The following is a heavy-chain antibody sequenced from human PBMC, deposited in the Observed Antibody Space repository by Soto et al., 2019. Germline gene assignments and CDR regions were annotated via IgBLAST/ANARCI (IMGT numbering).Heavy chain of an antibody. CDR1: GGSISSSSYY. CDR3: ARHSPMITFGGVIVKAAAFDI. CDR2: IYYSGST. V-gene: IGHV4-39*01. Sequence: SETLSLTCTVSGGSISSSSYYWGWIRQPPGKGLEWIGSIYYSGSTYYNPSLKSQVTISVDTSKNQFSLKLSSVTAADTAVYYCARHSPMITFGGVIVKAAAFDIWGQGTMVTVSS. J-gene: IGHJ3*02. D-gene: IGHD3-16*02.